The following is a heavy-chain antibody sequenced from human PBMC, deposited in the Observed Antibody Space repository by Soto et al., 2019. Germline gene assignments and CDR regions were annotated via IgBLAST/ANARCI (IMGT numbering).Heavy chain of an antibody. J-gene: IGHJ6*02. D-gene: IGHD3-22*01. CDR1: GFTFSSYG. V-gene: IGHV3-33*01. CDR3: ARDYYDSSGYYSHYYYGMDV. CDR2: IWYDGSNK. Sequence: GGSLRLSCAAFGFTFSSYGMHWVRQAPGKGLEWVAVIWYDGSNKYYADSVKGRFTISRDNSKNTLYLQMNSLRAEDTAVYYCARDYYDSSGYYSHYYYGMDVWGQGTTVTVSS.